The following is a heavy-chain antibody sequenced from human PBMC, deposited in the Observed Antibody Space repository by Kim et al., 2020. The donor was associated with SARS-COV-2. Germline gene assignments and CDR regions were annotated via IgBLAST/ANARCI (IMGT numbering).Heavy chain of an antibody. CDR1: GFTFSSYA. CDR2: ISYYGSNK. J-gene: IGHJ6*02. V-gene: IGHV3-30*04. D-gene: IGHD3-10*01. Sequence: GGSLRLSCAASGFTFSSYAMHWVRQAPGKGLEWVAVISYYGSNKYYADSVKGRFTISRDNSKNTLYLQMNSLRAEDTAVYYCARVSGEMVRGVIIAYYYGMDVWGQGTTVTVSS. CDR3: ARVSGEMVRGVIIAYYYGMDV.